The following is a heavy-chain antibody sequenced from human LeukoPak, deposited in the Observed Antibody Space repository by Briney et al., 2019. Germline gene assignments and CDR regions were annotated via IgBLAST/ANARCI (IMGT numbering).Heavy chain of an antibody. CDR2: IYTNGIS. D-gene: IGHD3-16*01. Sequence: PSEALSLTCTVSGASIRSYYWTRIRQPAGKGLEWIGRIYTNGISNHNPSLKSRVTMSQDTSKNQFSLKLSSVTAADTAVYYCARALGGDTDYWGQGTLVTVSS. CDR1: GASIRSYY. V-gene: IGHV4-4*07. CDR3: ARALGGDTDY. J-gene: IGHJ4*02.